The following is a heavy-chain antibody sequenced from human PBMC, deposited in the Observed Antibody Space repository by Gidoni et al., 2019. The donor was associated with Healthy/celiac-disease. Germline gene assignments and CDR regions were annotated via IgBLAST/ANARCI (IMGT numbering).Heavy chain of an antibody. CDR2: IWYDGSNK. J-gene: IGHJ6*02. CDR3: ARDHLGWYGMDV. D-gene: IGHD3-3*01. V-gene: IGHV3-33*01. Sequence: QVQLVESGGGVVQPGRSLRLSCAASGFPFSSYGMHWVRQAPGKGLEWVAVIWYDGSNKYYADSVKGRFTISRDNSKNTLYLQMNSLRAEDTAVYYCARDHLGWYGMDVWGQGTTVTVSS. CDR1: GFPFSSYG.